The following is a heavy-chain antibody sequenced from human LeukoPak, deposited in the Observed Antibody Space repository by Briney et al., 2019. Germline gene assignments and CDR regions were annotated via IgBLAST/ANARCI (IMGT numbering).Heavy chain of an antibody. Sequence: SETLSLTCAVSGGSISSNNWWSWVRQPPGKGLEWIGEIYHSGSTNYNPSLKSRVTILLNKSKNQFSLKLSSVTAADTAVYYCARVRITMVRGVIDYYYYYYMDVWGNGTTVTVSS. CDR3: ARVRITMVRGVIDYYYYYYMDV. V-gene: IGHV4-4*02. CDR2: IYHSGST. D-gene: IGHD3-10*01. J-gene: IGHJ6*03. CDR1: GGSISSNNW.